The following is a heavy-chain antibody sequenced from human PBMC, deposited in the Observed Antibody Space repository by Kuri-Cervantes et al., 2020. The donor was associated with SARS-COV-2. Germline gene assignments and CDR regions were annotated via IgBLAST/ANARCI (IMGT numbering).Heavy chain of an antibody. J-gene: IGHJ6*02. D-gene: IGHD2-15*01. CDR1: GGSISSYY. V-gene: IGHV4-59*01. CDR3: ARGGLGYCSGGSCYAYYYYGMDF. CDR2: IYYSGST. Sequence: SETLSLTCTVSGGSISSYYWSWSRQPPGKGLEWIGYIYYSGSTNYNPSLKSRVTLSVDTSKTQFSLRLSPVTAADTAGYYCARGGLGYCSGGSCYAYYYYGMDFWGQGTTVTVSS.